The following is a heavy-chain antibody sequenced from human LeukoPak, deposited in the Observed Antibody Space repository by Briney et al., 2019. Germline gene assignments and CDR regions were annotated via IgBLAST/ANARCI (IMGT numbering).Heavy chain of an antibody. CDR3: ARDRPNGVDTAMVTYDY. CDR1: GFTFSSYS. J-gene: IGHJ4*02. V-gene: IGHV3-21*01. D-gene: IGHD5-18*01. CDR2: ISSSSSYI. Sequence: GGSLRLSCAASGFTFSSYSMNWVRQAPGKGLEWVSSISSSSSYIYYADSVKGRFTISRDNAKNSLYLQVNSLRAEDTAVYYCARDRPNGVDTAMVTYDYWGQGTLVTVSS.